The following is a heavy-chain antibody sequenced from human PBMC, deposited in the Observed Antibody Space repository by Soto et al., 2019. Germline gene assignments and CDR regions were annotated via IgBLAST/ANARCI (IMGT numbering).Heavy chain of an antibody. V-gene: IGHV3-23*01. CDR2: ISGSGGST. CDR3: ANASGWFGEFDY. CDR1: GFTFSSYA. D-gene: IGHD3-10*01. J-gene: IGHJ4*02. Sequence: EVQLLESGGGLVQPGGSLRLSCAASGFTFSSYAMSWVRQAPGKGLEWVSAISGSGGSTYYADSVKGRFTISRDNSKNTRYLQMNSLRAEDTAVYYCANASGWFGEFDYWGQGTLVTVSS.